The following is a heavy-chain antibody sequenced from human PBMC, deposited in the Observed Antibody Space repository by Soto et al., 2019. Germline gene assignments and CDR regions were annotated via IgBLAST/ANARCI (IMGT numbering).Heavy chain of an antibody. Sequence: LVPQSLPCTVSGGKIRGFFWSWIRKTHGKGLEWIGYIYYSGSTTYNPSLKSRVTMARNTSISTAYMELSSLRSEDTAVYYCARGYCSSTRCYLLGYMDVSGKGTTVTVSS. J-gene: IGHJ6*04. V-gene: IGHV4-59*01. CDR1: GGKIRGFF. CDR2: IYYSGST. CDR3: ARGYCSSTRCYLLGYMDV. D-gene: IGHD2-2*01.